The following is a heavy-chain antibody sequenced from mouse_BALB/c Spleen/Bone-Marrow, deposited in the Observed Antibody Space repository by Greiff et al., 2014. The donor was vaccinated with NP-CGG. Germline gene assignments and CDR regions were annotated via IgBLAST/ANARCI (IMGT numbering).Heavy chain of an antibody. J-gene: IGHJ4*01. D-gene: IGHD2-4*01. CDR2: IFPGDGDT. Sequence: VQLQQSGAELVRPGSSVKISCKASGYVFSSYWMNWVKQRPAQGLEWIGQIFPGDGDTNYNGQFKGKATLTADRSSSTAFMQLSSLTSEDSAVYFCASGDFDYDFTMDYWGQGTSVTVSS. CDR1: GYVFSSYW. V-gene: IGHV1-80*01. CDR3: ASGDFDYDFTMDY.